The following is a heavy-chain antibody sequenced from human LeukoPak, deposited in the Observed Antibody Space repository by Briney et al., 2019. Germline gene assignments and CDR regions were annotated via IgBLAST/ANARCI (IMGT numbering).Heavy chain of an antibody. Sequence: ASVKVSCKASGGTFSSYAISWVRQAPGQGLEWMEGIIPIFGTANYAQKFQGRVTITADESTSTAYMELSSLRSEDTAVYYCAHIAVAGTGYYYYMDVWGKGTTVTVSS. CDR2: IIPIFGTA. CDR1: GGTFSSYA. V-gene: IGHV1-69*13. J-gene: IGHJ6*03. D-gene: IGHD6-19*01. CDR3: AHIAVAGTGYYYYMDV.